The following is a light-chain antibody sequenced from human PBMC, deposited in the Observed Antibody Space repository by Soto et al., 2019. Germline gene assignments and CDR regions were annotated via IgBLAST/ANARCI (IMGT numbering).Light chain of an antibody. V-gene: IGKV3-20*01. Sequence: EIVLTQSPGTLSLSPGERATLSCRASQSVNSRYLAWYQHKPGQAPRLLIYGASSTATGTPDRFSVSASGADFTLILAILEPEDSAVYYCVQLDDPHSTWTFGQGTKVDI. CDR3: VQLDDPHSTWT. CDR2: GAS. J-gene: IGKJ1*01. CDR1: QSVNSRY.